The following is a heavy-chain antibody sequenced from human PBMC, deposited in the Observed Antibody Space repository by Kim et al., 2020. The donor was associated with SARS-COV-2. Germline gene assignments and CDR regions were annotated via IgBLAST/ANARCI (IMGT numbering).Heavy chain of an antibody. CDR1: GGPISSSSYY. CDR3: ARSRGTYNWFDP. J-gene: IGHJ5*02. D-gene: IGHD2-15*01. CDR2: IHYSGST. Sequence: SETLSLTCTVSGGPISSSSYYWGWIRQPPGKGLEWIGSIHYSGSTYYNPSLKSRVTIFVDTSTNHFSLELSSVTAADTAVYYCARSRGTYNWFDPWGQGTLVTVSS. V-gene: IGHV4-39*02.